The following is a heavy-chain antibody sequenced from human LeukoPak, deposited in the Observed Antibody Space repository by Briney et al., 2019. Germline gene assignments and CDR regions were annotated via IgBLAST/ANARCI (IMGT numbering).Heavy chain of an antibody. Sequence: GASVKVSCKASGYTLTSHDINWVRQATGQGLEWMGWMNPNSGNTGYAQKFQGRVTITRNTSISTAYMELSSLRSEDTAVYYCARAYSSSWYDSPIDYYYYYMDVWGKGTTVTVSS. D-gene: IGHD6-13*01. J-gene: IGHJ6*03. V-gene: IGHV1-8*01. CDR2: MNPNSGNT. CDR1: GYTLTSHD. CDR3: ARAYSSSWYDSPIDYYYYYMDV.